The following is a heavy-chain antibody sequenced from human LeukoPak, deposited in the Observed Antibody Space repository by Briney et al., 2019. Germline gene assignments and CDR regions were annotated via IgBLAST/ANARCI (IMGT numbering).Heavy chain of an antibody. CDR1: GGSVSSNGYF. D-gene: IGHD2-8*02. Sequence: PSETLSLTCSVSGGSVSSNGYFWNWIRQPPGKGLEWIGEINHSGSTNYNPSLKSRVTISVDTSKNQFSLKLSSVTAADTAVYYCARGVSYGWYYYGMTSGAKGPRSPSP. V-gene: IGHV4-34*01. CDR3: ARGVSYGWYYYGMTS. CDR2: INHSGST. J-gene: IGHJ6*02.